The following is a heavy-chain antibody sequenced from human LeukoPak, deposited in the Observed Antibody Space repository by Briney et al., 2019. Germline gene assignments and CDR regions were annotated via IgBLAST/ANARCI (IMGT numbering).Heavy chain of an antibody. CDR2: INPNSDGT. CDR1: GYTFTGYY. D-gene: IGHD3-22*01. V-gene: IGHV1-2*02. Sequence: ASVKVSCKASGYTFTGYYMHWVRQAPGQGLEWMGWINPNSDGTNYAQKFQGRVTMTRDTSISTAYMELSRLRSDDTAVYYCAREVDYYDSSGYSRNDFDIWGQGTMVTVSS. J-gene: IGHJ3*02. CDR3: AREVDYYDSSGYSRNDFDI.